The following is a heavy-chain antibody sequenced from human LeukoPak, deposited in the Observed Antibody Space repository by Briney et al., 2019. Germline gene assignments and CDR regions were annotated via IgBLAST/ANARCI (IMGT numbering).Heavy chain of an antibody. J-gene: IGHJ4*02. CDR2: INHSGST. Sequence: SETLSLTCAVYGGSFSGYYWSWIRQPPGKGLEWIGEINHSGSTNYNPSLKSRVTISVDTSKNQFSLKLSSVTAADTAVYYCARVFFSWFVELSSTWGIPIDYWGQGTLVTVST. CDR1: GGSFSGYY. CDR3: ARVFFSWFVELSSTWGIPIDY. D-gene: IGHD3-10*01. V-gene: IGHV4-34*01.